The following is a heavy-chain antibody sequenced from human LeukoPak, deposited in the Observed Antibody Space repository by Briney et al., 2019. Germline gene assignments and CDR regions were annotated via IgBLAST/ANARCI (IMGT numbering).Heavy chain of an antibody. CDR3: ARNPYQLLIPNYYMDV. V-gene: IGHV3-7*01. J-gene: IGHJ6*03. Sequence: GGSLRLSCAASGFTFSSYSMNWVRQAPGKGLEWVANIKQDGSEKYYVDSVKGRFTISRDNAKNSLYLQMNSLRAEDTAVYYCARNPYQLLIPNYYMDVWGKGTTVTVSS. CDR2: IKQDGSEK. D-gene: IGHD2-2*01. CDR1: GFTFSSYS.